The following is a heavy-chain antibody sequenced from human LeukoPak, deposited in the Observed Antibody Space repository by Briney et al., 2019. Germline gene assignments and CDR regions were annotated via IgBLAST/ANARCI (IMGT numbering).Heavy chain of an antibody. Sequence: VSVKVSCKASGYTFTSYDINWVRQATGQGLEWMGWMNPNSGNTVYTQRFQCRVTMTRNTSTSTAYMELSNLRSEDTAVHYCARGRARFGMDVWGQGTTVTVFS. V-gene: IGHV1-8*01. J-gene: IGHJ6*02. CDR1: GYTFTSYD. CDR3: ARGRARFGMDV. CDR2: MNPNSGNT.